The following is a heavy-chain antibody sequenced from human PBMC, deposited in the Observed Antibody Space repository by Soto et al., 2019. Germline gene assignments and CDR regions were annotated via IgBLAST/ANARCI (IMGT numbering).Heavy chain of an antibody. D-gene: IGHD3-3*01. CDR2: MNPNSGNT. Sequence: ASVKGSCKASGYTFTSYDINWVRQATGQGLEWMGWMNPNSGNTGYAQKFQGRVTMTRNTSISTAYMELSSLRSEDTAVYYCGRIFWKSRSIDYWGQGTLVTVSS. V-gene: IGHV1-8*01. J-gene: IGHJ4*02. CDR1: GYTFTSYD. CDR3: GRIFWKSRSIDY.